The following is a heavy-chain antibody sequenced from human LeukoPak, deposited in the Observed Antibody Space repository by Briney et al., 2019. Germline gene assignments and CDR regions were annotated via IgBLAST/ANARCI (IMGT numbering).Heavy chain of an antibody. CDR2: INSGGST. CDR1: GFTVSTNY. Sequence: GGSLRLSCAASGFTVSTNYMSWVRQAPGKGLEWVSVINSGGSTYYADSVKGRLTLSRDNSKNTLYLQMNSLRAEDPAVYYCARVSSSWYSYFDYWGQGTLVTVSS. J-gene: IGHJ4*02. CDR3: ARVSSSWYSYFDY. V-gene: IGHV3-66*01. D-gene: IGHD6-13*01.